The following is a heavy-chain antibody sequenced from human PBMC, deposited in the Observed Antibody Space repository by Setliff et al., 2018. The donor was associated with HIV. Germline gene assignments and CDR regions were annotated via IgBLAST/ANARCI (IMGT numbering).Heavy chain of an antibody. CDR1: GYTFTNYD. D-gene: IGHD3-9*01. Sequence: ASVKVSCKASGYTFTNYDINWVRQATGQGLEWMGWMNPNSGNTGYAQKFQGRVTITKNTSISTTYMELSSLRSEDTAVDYCARGSRGDWSFDSWGQGTLVTVSS. CDR2: MNPNSGNT. CDR3: ARGSRGDWSFDS. V-gene: IGHV1-8*03. J-gene: IGHJ4*02.